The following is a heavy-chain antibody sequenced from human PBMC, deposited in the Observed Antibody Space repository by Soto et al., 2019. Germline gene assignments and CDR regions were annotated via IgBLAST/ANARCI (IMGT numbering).Heavy chain of an antibody. D-gene: IGHD4-17*01. CDR3: AREPTTVIGFDY. Sequence: SETLSLTCTVSGDSISSSYWSWIRQSPGKGLEWIGYIYYSGSTNYNASLKSRVTISVDTSKNQFSLKLSSVTAADTAVYYCAREPTTVIGFDYWGQGALVTVS. CDR2: IYYSGST. J-gene: IGHJ4*02. V-gene: IGHV4-59*12. CDR1: GDSISSSY.